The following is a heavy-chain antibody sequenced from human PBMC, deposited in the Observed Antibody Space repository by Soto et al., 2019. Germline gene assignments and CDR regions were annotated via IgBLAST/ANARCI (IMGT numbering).Heavy chain of an antibody. CDR3: ARGQPRVVVALTVDSNWFDP. D-gene: IGHD2-15*01. CDR1: GYTFTSYY. Sequence: GASVKVSCKASGYTFTSYYMHWVRQSPGQGLEWMGIINPSGGSTSYAQKFQGRVTMTRDTSTSTVYMELSSLRSEDTAVYYCARGQPRVVVALTVDSNWFDPWGQGTLVTVSS. J-gene: IGHJ5*02. CDR2: INPSGGST. V-gene: IGHV1-46*03.